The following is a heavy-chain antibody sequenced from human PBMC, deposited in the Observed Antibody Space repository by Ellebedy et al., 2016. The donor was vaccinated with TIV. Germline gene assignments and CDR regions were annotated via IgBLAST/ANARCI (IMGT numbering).Heavy chain of an antibody. J-gene: IGHJ4*02. Sequence: AASVKVSCRASGYPFTALVINWVRPPPGQGLEWMGWMNPSLGKTGYSQKFQGRVTMTSDTSTSTAYMELSGLLSDDTAVYYCGRGVVEGIDYWGQGTLVTVSS. CDR3: GRGVVEGIDY. D-gene: IGHD2-2*01. CDR2: MNPSLGKT. V-gene: IGHV1-8*02. CDR1: GYPFTALV.